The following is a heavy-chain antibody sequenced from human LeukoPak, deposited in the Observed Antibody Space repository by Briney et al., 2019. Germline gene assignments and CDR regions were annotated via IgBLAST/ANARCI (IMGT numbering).Heavy chain of an antibody. D-gene: IGHD3-9*01. Sequence: SETLSLTCTVSGGSISSYYWSWIRQPPGKGLEWLGYIYYSGSTNYNPSLKSRVTISVDTSKNQFSLKLSSVTAADTAVYYCARDTSYYDILTAFDKLGYFDYWGQGTLVTVSS. CDR3: ARDTSYYDILTAFDKLGYFDY. CDR2: IYYSGST. CDR1: GGSISSYY. J-gene: IGHJ4*02. V-gene: IGHV4-59*01.